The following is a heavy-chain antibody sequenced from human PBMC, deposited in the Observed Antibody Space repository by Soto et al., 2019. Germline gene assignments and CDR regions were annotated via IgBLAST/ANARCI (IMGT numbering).Heavy chain of an antibody. Sequence: GGSLRLSCAASGFTFSSYGMHWVRQAPGKGLEWVAVIWYDGSNKYYVDSVKGRFTISRDNAKNSLYLQMNSLRAEDTAVYYCARDLTMVRGVIMTFDYWGQGTLVTVSS. V-gene: IGHV3-33*01. D-gene: IGHD3-10*01. CDR1: GFTFSSYG. CDR3: ARDLTMVRGVIMTFDY. CDR2: IWYDGSNK. J-gene: IGHJ4*02.